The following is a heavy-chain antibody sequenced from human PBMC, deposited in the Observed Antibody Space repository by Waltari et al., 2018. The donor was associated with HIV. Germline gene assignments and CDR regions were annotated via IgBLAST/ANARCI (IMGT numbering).Heavy chain of an antibody. CDR1: GFSLSNARMG. J-gene: IGHJ6*02. D-gene: IGHD3-22*01. CDR2: IFSNDEK. CDR3: ARISKGYYYDSSGYYLDYYYGMDV. V-gene: IGHV2-26*01. Sequence: QVTLKESGPVLVKPTETLTLTCTVSGFSLSNARMGVSWIRQPPGKALEWLAHIFSNDEKSYSTSLKSRLTISKDTSKSQVVLTMTNMDPVDTATYYCARISKGYYYDSSGYYLDYYYGMDVWGQGTTVTVSS.